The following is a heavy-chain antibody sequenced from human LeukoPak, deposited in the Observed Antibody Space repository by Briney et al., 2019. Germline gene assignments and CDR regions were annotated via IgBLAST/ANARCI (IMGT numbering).Heavy chain of an antibody. V-gene: IGHV3-21*01. D-gene: IGHD3-10*01. CDR1: GFTFSSYN. Sequence: GGSLRLSCAASGFTFSSYNINWVRQTPGKGLEWVSSISTSSDYIYYTDSVKGRFTISRDNAKNSLYLQLNSLRAEDTAVYYCARVTGYYFDSWAREPWSPSPQ. J-gene: IGHJ4*02. CDR3: ARVTGYYFDS. CDR2: ISTSSDYI.